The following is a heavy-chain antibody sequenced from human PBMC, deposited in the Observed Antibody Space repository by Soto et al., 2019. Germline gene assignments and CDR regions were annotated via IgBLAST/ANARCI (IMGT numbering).Heavy chain of an antibody. CDR3: ARWVGGSMYDNSGKYDS. J-gene: IGHJ5*01. V-gene: IGHV3-30*03. Sequence: QVQLVESGGGVVQPGRSLRHTCAASGFIFSGSGMHWVRQAPGKGLEWVALVSNDGIRKYYGDSVKGRFTISRDNAENTLYLQMNSLRAEDTAVYYCARWVGGSMYDNSGKYDSWGQGTLVTVSS. CDR1: GFIFSGSG. CDR2: VSNDGIRK. D-gene: IGHD3-22*01.